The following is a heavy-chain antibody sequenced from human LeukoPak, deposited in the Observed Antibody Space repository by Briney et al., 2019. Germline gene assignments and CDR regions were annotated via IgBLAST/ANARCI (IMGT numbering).Heavy chain of an antibody. CDR3: ARARTSGSWHHYDH. J-gene: IGHJ4*02. D-gene: IGHD1-7*01. V-gene: IGHV1-69*04. CDR2: IIPIPGIA. Sequence: SVKVSCKASGGTFSSYAISWVRQAPGQGLEWMGRIIPIPGIANYAQKFQGRVTITADKSTSTAYMELSSLRSEDTAVYYCARARTSGSWHHYDHWGQGTLVTVSS. CDR1: GGTFSSYA.